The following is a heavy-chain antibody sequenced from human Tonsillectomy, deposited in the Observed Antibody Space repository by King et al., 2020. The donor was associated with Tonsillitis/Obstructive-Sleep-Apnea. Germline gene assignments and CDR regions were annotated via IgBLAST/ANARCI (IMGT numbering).Heavy chain of an antibody. CDR1: GFTFSDYY. CDR2: ISRSGDTL. CDR3: ARDSGRRKPGIDY. D-gene: IGHD3-10*01. J-gene: IGHJ4*02. V-gene: IGHV3-11*01. Sequence: QVQLVESGGGLGKPGGSLRLSCAASGFTFSDYYMSWIRQAPGKGLEWVSYISRSGDTLYYQESVKGRFTISRDNAKNSLFLQMNSLRAEDTAVYYCARDSGRRKPGIDYWGQGTLVTVSS.